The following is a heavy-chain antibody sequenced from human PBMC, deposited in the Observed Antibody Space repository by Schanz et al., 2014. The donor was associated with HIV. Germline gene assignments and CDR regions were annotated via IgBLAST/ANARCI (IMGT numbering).Heavy chain of an antibody. D-gene: IGHD4-4*01. CDR3: ARDRLHPGNGMDV. Sequence: DVQLVESGGGLLQPGRSLRLSCAASGFIFNDFAMHWVRQAPGKGLEWVSTISWNSGSIAYADSVKGRFTISRDNAKNSLYLQMNSLRAEDTAVYYCARDRLHPGNGMDVWGQGTTVTVSS. CDR1: GFIFNDFA. V-gene: IGHV3-9*01. CDR2: ISWNSGSI. J-gene: IGHJ6*02.